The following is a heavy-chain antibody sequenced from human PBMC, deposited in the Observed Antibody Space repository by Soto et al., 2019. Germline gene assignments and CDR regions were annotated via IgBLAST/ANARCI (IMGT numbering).Heavy chain of an antibody. CDR1: GFTFSSYS. Sequence: PGGSLRLSCAASGFTFSSYSMNWVRQAPGKGLEWVSSISSSSSYIYYADSVKGRFTISRDNAKNSLYLQMNSLRAEDTAVYYCARDKAGSSPAGGYYYYYGMDVWGQGTTVTVSS. CDR3: ARDKAGSSPAGGYYYYYGMDV. CDR2: ISSSSSYI. D-gene: IGHD1-26*01. J-gene: IGHJ6*02. V-gene: IGHV3-21*01.